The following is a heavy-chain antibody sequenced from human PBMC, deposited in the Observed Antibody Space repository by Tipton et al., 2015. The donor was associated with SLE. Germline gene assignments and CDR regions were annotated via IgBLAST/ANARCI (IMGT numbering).Heavy chain of an antibody. Sequence: SGFTFSSYGMHWVRQAPGKGLEWVAFIRYDGSNKYYADSVKGRFTISRDNSKNTLYLQMNSLRAEDTAVYYCASYQLGELSYDYWGQGTLVTVSS. CDR3: ASYQLGELSYDY. CDR2: IRYDGSNK. J-gene: IGHJ4*02. D-gene: IGHD3-16*02. CDR1: GFTFSSYG. V-gene: IGHV3-30*02.